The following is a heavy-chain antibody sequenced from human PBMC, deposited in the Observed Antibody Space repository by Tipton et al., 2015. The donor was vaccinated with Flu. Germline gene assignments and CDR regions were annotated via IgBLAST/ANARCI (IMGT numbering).Heavy chain of an antibody. CDR1: GNTFTWHH. Sequence: QLVQSGAEVEKPGASVKVSCKASGNTFTWHHMHWVRQAPGQGLEWMGTMNSNDGSTAYAQKFQGRFTMTRDTSTTTVFMELSSLRSDDTAVYYCVREPGAEKNFEYWGQGSLVTVSS. CDR3: VREPGAEKNFEY. CDR2: MNSNDGST. D-gene: IGHD3-10*01. J-gene: IGHJ4*02. V-gene: IGHV1-46*01.